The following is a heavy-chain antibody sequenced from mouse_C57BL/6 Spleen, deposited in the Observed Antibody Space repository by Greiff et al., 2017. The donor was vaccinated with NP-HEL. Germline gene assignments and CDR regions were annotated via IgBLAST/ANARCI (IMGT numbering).Heavy chain of an antibody. D-gene: IGHD4-1*02. CDR2: IHPNSGST. V-gene: IGHV1-64*01. Sequence: QVQLQQPGAELVKPGASVKLSCKASGYTFTSYWMHWVKQRPGQGLEWIGMIHPNSGSTNYNEKFKSKATLTVDKSSSTAYMQLSSLTSEDSAVYYCARSSTFYYFDYWGQGTTLTVSS. CDR3: ARSSTFYYFDY. CDR1: GYTFTSYW. J-gene: IGHJ2*01.